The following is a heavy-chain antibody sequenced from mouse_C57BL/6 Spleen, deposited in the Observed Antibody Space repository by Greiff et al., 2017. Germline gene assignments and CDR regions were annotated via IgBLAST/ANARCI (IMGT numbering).Heavy chain of an antibody. CDR1: GYAFSSSW. CDR3: ERATMVTPYWYFDV. V-gene: IGHV1-82*01. D-gene: IGHD2-1*01. Sequence: QVQLQQSGPELVKPGASVKISCKASGYAFSSSWMNWVKQRPGKGLEWIGRIYPGDGDTNYNGKFKGKATLTADKSTSTAYMQLSSLTSEDAAVYFCERATMVTPYWYFDVWGTGTTVTVSS. CDR2: IYPGDGDT. J-gene: IGHJ1*03.